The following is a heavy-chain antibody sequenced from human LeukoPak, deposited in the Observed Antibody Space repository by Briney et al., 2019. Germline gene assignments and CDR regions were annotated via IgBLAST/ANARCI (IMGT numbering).Heavy chain of an antibody. D-gene: IGHD5-18*01. CDR2: IYHSGST. Sequence: SETLSLTCTVSGYSISSGYYWGWIRQPPGKGLEWIGSIYHSGSTYYNPSLKSRVTISVDTSKNQFSLKLSSVTAADTAVYYCARAVYGYYRYYYGMDVWGQGTTVTVSS. CDR1: GYSISSGYY. CDR3: ARAVYGYYRYYYGMDV. J-gene: IGHJ6*02. V-gene: IGHV4-38-2*02.